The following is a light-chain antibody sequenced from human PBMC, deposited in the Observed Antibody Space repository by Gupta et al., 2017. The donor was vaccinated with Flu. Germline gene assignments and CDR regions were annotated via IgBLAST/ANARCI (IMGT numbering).Light chain of an antibody. CDR2: DAS. V-gene: IGKV1-33*01. J-gene: IGKJ4*01. CDR3: QQYDNLPLT. CDR1: QDIINY. Sequence: PSYLSASVGDRVTITCQASQDIINYLNWYQQKPGKAPKLLIYDASNLETGVPSRFSGSGSGTDFSFTISSLQPEDTATYYCQQYDNLPLTFGGGTKVEIK.